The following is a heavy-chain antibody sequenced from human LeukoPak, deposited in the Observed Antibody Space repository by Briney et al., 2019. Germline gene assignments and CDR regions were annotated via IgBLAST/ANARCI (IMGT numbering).Heavy chain of an antibody. Sequence: SVKVSCKSSGFTFTSSAVQWVRQARGQRLEWIGWIVVGSGNTNYAQKFQERVTITRDTSASTAYMELSSLRSGDTAVYYCARGFRESSGWYVGVPPSDYFDYWGQGTLVTVSS. J-gene: IGHJ4*02. CDR3: ARGFRESSGWYVGVPPSDYFDY. CDR2: IVVGSGNT. CDR1: GFTFTSSA. V-gene: IGHV1-58*01. D-gene: IGHD6-19*01.